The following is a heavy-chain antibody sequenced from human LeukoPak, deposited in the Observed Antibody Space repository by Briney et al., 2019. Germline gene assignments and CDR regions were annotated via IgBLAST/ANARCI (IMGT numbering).Heavy chain of an antibody. CDR1: GFTFSNYG. D-gene: IGHD3-3*01. J-gene: IGHJ4*02. V-gene: IGHV3-23*01. Sequence: GGTLRLSCAASGFTFSNYGMSWVRQAPGKGLEWVSGFSGSGGSTYYADSVKGRITISRDSSKNTLYLQMNSLRAEDTAVYYCARDVRGGWYYDFWSGYYTAAFDYWGQGTLVTVSS. CDR3: ARDVRGGWYYDFWSGYYTAAFDY. CDR2: FSGSGGST.